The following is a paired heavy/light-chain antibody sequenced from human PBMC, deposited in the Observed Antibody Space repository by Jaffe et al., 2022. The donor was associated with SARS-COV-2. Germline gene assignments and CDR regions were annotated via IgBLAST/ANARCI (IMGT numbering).Light chain of an antibody. Sequence: EIVMTQTPLSSPVTLGQPASISCRSSQSLVHSGGNTYLSWLQQRPGQPPRVLIYKISNRFSGVPDRFSGSGAGTDFTLKISRVEAEDVGVYYCMQATQFPYTFGQGTKLEIK. V-gene: IGKV2-24*01. CDR2: KIS. J-gene: IGKJ2*01. CDR1: QSLVHSGGNTY. CDR3: MQATQFPYT.
Heavy chain of an antibody. Sequence: EVQLVESGGGLVQPGTSLRLSCAGSGFSLKTHTMSWIRQAPGKGLEWVAYISSDSKTVKYADSLKGRFTASRDNANNSVFLQMNSLRDEDTAVYYCARGYASGNYYNWGQGTLVTVSS. J-gene: IGHJ4*02. CDR1: GFSLKTHT. V-gene: IGHV3-48*02. D-gene: IGHD3-10*01. CDR2: ISSDSKTV. CDR3: ARGYASGNYYN.